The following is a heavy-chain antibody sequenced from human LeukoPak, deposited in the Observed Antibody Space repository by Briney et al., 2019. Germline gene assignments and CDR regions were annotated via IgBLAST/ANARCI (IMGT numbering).Heavy chain of an antibody. Sequence: ASVKVSCKASGGTFSSYAISWVRQAPGQGLEWMGGIIPIFGTANYAQKFQGRVTITADESTSTAYMELSSLRSEDTAVYYCASESHDYGDCGEVYWGQGTLVTVSS. V-gene: IGHV1-69*13. CDR3: ASESHDYGDCGEVY. CDR1: GGTFSSYA. J-gene: IGHJ4*02. D-gene: IGHD4-17*01. CDR2: IIPIFGTA.